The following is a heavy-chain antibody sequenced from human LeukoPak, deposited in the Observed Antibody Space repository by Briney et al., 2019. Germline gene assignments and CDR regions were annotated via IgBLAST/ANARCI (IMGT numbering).Heavy chain of an antibody. CDR2: ISSSTI. CDR1: GFIFSNYA. D-gene: IGHD2-21*02. CDR3: AREVVTAIDY. J-gene: IGHJ4*02. V-gene: IGHV3-48*01. Sequence: GGSLRLSCAASGFIFSNYAMSWVRQAPGKGLEWVSYISSSTIYYADSVKGRFTISRDNAKNSLYLQMNSLRAEDTAVYYCAREVVTAIDYWGQGTLVTVSS.